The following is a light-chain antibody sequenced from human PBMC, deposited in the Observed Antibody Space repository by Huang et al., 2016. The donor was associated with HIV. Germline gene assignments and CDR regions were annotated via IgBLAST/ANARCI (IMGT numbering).Light chain of an antibody. V-gene: IGKV1-6*01. CDR2: TAS. Sequence: AIQMTQSPASLSASVGDRVTITCRASQDIGNDLGWYQQRLGKAPKLLVYTASHLQSGVPSRVTGSGSGTHFTLTISGLQPEDFATYYCLQDYTYPWTFGQGTKVEI. J-gene: IGKJ1*01. CDR1: QDIGND. CDR3: LQDYTYPWT.